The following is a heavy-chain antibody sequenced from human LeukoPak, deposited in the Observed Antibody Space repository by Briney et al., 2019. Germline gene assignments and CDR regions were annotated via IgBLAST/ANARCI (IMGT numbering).Heavy chain of an antibody. CDR2: ISGSGTST. Sequence: GGSLRHSCAVSGFTFSSYAMSWVRQAPGKGLEWVSAISGSGTSTYYADSVKGRFTISRDNSKNTLYLQMNSLRAEDTAAYYCAKVPDYYGSGSYDYWGQGTLVTVSS. V-gene: IGHV3-23*01. J-gene: IGHJ4*02. CDR3: AKVPDYYGSGSYDY. CDR1: GFTFSSYA. D-gene: IGHD3-10*01.